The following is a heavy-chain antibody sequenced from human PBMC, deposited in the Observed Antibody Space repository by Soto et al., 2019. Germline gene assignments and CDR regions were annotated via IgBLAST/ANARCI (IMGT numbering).Heavy chain of an antibody. CDR2: MFPWTSDT. CDR3: VTTRDGTTFFPH. CDR1: GYTFNSFW. J-gene: IGHJ4*02. V-gene: IGHV5-51*01. Sequence: GESLKISCHGSGYTFNSFWIGWVRQMPGEGLEWMGLMFPWTSDTRYSPSFQGHVSISVDRSTGTGYLQWNSLKASDTAMYYCVTTRDGTTFFPHWGQGAPVTVPQ. D-gene: IGHD1-7*01.